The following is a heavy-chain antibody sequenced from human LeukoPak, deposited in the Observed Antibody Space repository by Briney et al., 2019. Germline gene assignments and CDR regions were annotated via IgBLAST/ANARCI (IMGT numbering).Heavy chain of an antibody. CDR3: ARGANWLSPSRNWFDP. J-gene: IGHJ5*02. V-gene: IGHV4-39*07. Sequence: SETLSLTCTVSGGSISSSSYYWGWIRQPPGKGLEWIGTIYYSGSTYYNPSLKSRVTISLDTSKNQFSLRLTSVTAADTAVYYCARGANWLSPSRNWFDPWGQGTLVTVSS. CDR2: IYYSGST. CDR1: GGSISSSSYY. D-gene: IGHD3-9*01.